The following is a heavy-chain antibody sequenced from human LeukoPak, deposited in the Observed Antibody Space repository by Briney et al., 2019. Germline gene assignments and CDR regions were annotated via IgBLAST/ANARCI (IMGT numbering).Heavy chain of an antibody. Sequence: PGRSLRLSCAASGFTFSSYAMHWVRQAPGKGLEWVAVISYDGSNKYYADSVKGRFTISRDSSKNTLYLQMNSLRAEDTAVYYCAGTIYLKGSPFDYWGQGTLVTVSS. CDR1: GFTFSSYA. CDR2: ISYDGSNK. CDR3: AGTIYLKGSPFDY. J-gene: IGHJ4*02. D-gene: IGHD1-1*01. V-gene: IGHV3-30-3*01.